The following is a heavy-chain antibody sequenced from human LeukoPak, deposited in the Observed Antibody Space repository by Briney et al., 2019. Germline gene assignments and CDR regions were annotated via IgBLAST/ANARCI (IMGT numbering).Heavy chain of an antibody. CDR1: GYTFTGYY. V-gene: IGHV1-2*02. CDR3: ARIRDGYNDAYDL. J-gene: IGHJ3*01. Sequence: EASVKVSCKASGYTFTGYYMHWVRQAPGQGLEWMGWINPNSGGTNYAQKFQGRVTMTRDTSISTAYMELSRLRSDDTAIYYCARIRDGYNDAYDLWGQGTVVTVPS. CDR2: INPNSGGT. D-gene: IGHD5-24*01.